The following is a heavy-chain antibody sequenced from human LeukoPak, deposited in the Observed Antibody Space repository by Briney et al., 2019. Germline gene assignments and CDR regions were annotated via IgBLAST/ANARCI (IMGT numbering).Heavy chain of an antibody. CDR3: TKRAPEYSSSWCLDY. CDR2: IDGSGVTT. D-gene: IGHD6-13*01. V-gene: IGHV3-23*01. J-gene: IGHJ4*02. CDR1: GFTFSSNT. Sequence: PGGSLGLSCAASGFTFSSNTMSWVRQAPGRGLAWVSAIDGSGVTTFYADSVKGRFTISRDNSKNTLFLQMNSLRAEDTAIYYCTKRAPEYSSSWCLDYWGQGTLVTVSS.